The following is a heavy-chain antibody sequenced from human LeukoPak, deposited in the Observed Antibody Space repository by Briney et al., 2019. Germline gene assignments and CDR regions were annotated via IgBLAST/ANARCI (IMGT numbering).Heavy chain of an antibody. J-gene: IGHJ5*02. Sequence: ASVKVSCKASGYTFTSYDINWVRQATGQGLEWMGWMNPNSGNTGYAQKFQGRVTIARNTSISTAYMELSSLRSEDTAVYYCARGRPRYCSSTSCQGWFDPWGQGTLVTVSS. CDR1: GYTFTSYD. V-gene: IGHV1-8*03. CDR3: ARGRPRYCSSTSCQGWFDP. CDR2: MNPNSGNT. D-gene: IGHD2-2*01.